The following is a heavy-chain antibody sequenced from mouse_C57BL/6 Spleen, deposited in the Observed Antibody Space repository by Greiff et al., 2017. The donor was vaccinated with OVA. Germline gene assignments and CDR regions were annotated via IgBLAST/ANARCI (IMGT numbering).Heavy chain of an antibody. CDR3: AVRSCLRGFAY. CDR1: GYTFTTYS. Sequence: QVQLQQSGAELVKPGASVKMSCKASGYTFTTYSMEWMKQNPGQSLEWIGNFHPYHDDTKYNEKFKGKATLTVEKSSSTVYLELSRLTSDDSAVYYCAVRSCLRGFAYWGQGTLVTVSA. J-gene: IGHJ3*01. CDR2: FHPYHDDT. V-gene: IGHV1-47*01. D-gene: IGHD1-1*01.